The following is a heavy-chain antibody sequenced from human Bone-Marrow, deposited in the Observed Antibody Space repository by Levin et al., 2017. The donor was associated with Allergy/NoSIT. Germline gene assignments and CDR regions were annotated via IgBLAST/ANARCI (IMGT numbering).Heavy chain of an antibody. V-gene: IGHV4-59*01. CDR2: IYYSGST. D-gene: IGHD4-23*01. CDR1: GGSISTYY. Sequence: PSETLSLTCTVSGGSISTYYWSWIRQPPEKRLEWIGYIYYSGSTKYNPSLKSRVTLLVDTSKNLFSLKLSSVTAADSAVYFCARAIPSGGNSYYYYYMDVWGEGTTVTVSS. CDR3: ARAIPSGGNSYYYYYMDV. J-gene: IGHJ6*03.